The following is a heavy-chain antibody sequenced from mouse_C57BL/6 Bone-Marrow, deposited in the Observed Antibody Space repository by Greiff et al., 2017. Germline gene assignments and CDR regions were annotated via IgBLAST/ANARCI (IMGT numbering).Heavy chain of an antibody. CDR1: GFTFSDFY. Sequence: EVKVVESGGGLVQSGRSLRLSCATSGFTFSDFYMEWVRQAPGKGLEWIAASRNKANDYTTEYSASVKGRFIVSRDTSQSILYLQMNALRAEDTAIYYCARDAGDYDVRFAYWGQGTLVTVSA. D-gene: IGHD2-4*01. CDR2: SRNKANDYTT. V-gene: IGHV7-1*01. J-gene: IGHJ3*01. CDR3: ARDAGDYDVRFAY.